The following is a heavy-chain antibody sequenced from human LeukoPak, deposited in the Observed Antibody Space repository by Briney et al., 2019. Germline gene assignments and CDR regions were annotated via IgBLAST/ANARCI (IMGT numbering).Heavy chain of an antibody. Sequence: GGALRLSCAASGFTFSSYWMNWVRQAPGKGLVWVSRINSDGNYTTYADSVKGRFTISRDNAKNTLSLQMNSLRAEDTAVYYCAREYSSGWTSDYWGQGTLVTVSS. CDR3: AREYSSGWTSDY. CDR2: INSDGNYT. CDR1: GFTFSSYW. D-gene: IGHD6-19*01. V-gene: IGHV3-74*01. J-gene: IGHJ4*02.